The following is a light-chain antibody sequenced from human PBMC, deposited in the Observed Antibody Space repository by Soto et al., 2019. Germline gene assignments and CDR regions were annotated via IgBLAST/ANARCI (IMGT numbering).Light chain of an antibody. V-gene: IGKV3-20*01. CDR3: QQYGGSPIT. Sequence: EIVLTQSPGTLSLSPGGRATLSCRASQSISDTLAWYQQKPGQAPRLLIYSASHRATGIPDRFSGSESGTDFTLTISRLEPEDFALYYCQQYGGSPITFGQGTRLEIK. CDR2: SAS. J-gene: IGKJ5*01. CDR1: QSISDT.